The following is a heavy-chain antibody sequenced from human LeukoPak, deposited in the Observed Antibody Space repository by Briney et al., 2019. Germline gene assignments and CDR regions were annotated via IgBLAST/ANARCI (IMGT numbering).Heavy chain of an antibody. J-gene: IGHJ4*02. V-gene: IGHV1-2*02. D-gene: IGHD6-6*01. CDR2: INPNSGGT. CDR3: ARDAYSSFFHFDY. CDR1: GYTFTNNY. Sequence: ASVKVSCKASGYTFTNNYMHWVRQAPGQGLEWMGWINPNSGGTNYAQKFQGRVTMTRDTSISTAYMELSRLRSDDTAVYYCARDAYSSFFHFDYWGQGTLVTVSS.